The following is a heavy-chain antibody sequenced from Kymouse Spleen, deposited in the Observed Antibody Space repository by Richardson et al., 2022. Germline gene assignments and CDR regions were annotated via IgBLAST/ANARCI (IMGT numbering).Heavy chain of an antibody. CDR2: IYYSGST. J-gene: IGHJ4*02. Sequence: QLQLQESGPGLVKPSETLSLTCTVSGGSISSSSYYWGWIRQPPGKGLEWIGSIYYSGSTYYNPSLKSRVTISVDTSKNQFSLKLSSVTAADTAVYYCARPSYSNSFDYWGQGTLVTVSS. D-gene: IGHD4-11,IGHD4-11*01. V-gene: IGHV4-39*01. CDR3: ARPSYSNSFDY. CDR1: GGSISSSSYY.